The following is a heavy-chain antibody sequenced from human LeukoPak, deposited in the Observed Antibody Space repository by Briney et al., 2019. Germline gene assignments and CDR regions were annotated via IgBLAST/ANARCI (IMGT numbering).Heavy chain of an antibody. D-gene: IGHD1-26*01. Sequence: GASVKVSCKASGYTFTGYYMHWVRQAPGQGLEWMGWINPNSGGTNYAQKFQGRVTMTRDTSISTAYMELSRLRSDDTAVYYCARDPELSDSGSYHDYWGQGTLVTVSS. CDR3: ARDPELSDSGSYHDY. CDR1: GYTFTGYY. CDR2: INPNSGGT. V-gene: IGHV1-2*02. J-gene: IGHJ4*02.